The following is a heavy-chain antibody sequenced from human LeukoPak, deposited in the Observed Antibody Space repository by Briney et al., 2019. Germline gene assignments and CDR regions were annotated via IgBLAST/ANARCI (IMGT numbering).Heavy chain of an antibody. CDR1: GYTFTSYA. J-gene: IGHJ4*02. CDR3: ARARQYSGTWGFDY. V-gene: IGHV1-3*03. CDR2: INAGNGNT. Sequence: ASVKVSCKASGYTFTSYAMHWVRQAPGQRLEWMGWINAGNGNTKYSQEFQGRVTITMDTSASTAYMELSSLRSEDMAMYYCARARQYSGTWGFDYWGQGTLVTVSS. D-gene: IGHD6-13*01.